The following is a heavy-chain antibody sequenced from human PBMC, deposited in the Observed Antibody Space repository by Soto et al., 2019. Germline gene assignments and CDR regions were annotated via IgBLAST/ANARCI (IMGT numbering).Heavy chain of an antibody. CDR2: ISATGIKT. Sequence: HPGGSLRLSCSFTFSMYSMSWVRQAPGRGLEWVAGISATGIKTKYADSVKGRFTMSRDNSKNTVYLEMNSLRAEDTAVYYCTKSRSAMIYYFDFWGLGALVTVSS. V-gene: IGHV3-23*01. CDR1: FTFSMYS. J-gene: IGHJ4*02. CDR3: TKSRSAMIYYFDF. D-gene: IGHD3-22*01.